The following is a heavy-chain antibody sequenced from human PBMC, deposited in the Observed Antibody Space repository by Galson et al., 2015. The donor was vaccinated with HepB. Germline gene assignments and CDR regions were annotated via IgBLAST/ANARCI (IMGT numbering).Heavy chain of an antibody. CDR2: ISAYNGNT. Sequence: SVKVSCKASGYTFTSYGISWVRQAPGQGLEWMGWISAYNGNTNYAQKLQGRVTMTTDTSTSTAYMELRSLRSDDTAVYYCARELGLHYYDSSGYRLGVDYWGQGTLVTVSS. CDR1: GYTFTSYG. CDR3: ARELGLHYYDSSGYRLGVDY. V-gene: IGHV1-18*01. J-gene: IGHJ4*02. D-gene: IGHD3-22*01.